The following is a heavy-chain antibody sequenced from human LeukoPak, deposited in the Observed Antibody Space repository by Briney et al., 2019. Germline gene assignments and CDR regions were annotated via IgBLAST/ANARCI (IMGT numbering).Heavy chain of an antibody. D-gene: IGHD3-22*01. CDR3: ARLTTGPFYFDY. V-gene: IGHV3-21*01. Sequence: PGGSLRLSCAASGFTFNNYNMNWVRQAPGKGLEWVSSISSSSSYIYYADSVKGRFTISRDNAKNSLYVQMNSLRAEDTAVYYCARLTTGPFYFDYWGQGTLVTDSS. CDR1: GFTFNNYN. CDR2: ISSSSSYI. J-gene: IGHJ4*02.